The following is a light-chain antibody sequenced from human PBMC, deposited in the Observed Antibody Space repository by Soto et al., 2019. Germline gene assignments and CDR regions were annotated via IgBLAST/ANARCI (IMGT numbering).Light chain of an antibody. J-gene: IGLJ1*01. V-gene: IGLV2-11*01. CDR1: SSDVGGYNY. CDR2: DVS. Sequence: QSALTQPRSVSGSPGQSVTISCTGTSSDVGGYNYVSWYQQHPGKAPKVMIYDVSERPSGVPDRFSGSKSGNTASLTISGLQAEDEADYYCCSHAGSPRDVLGTGTKVTVL. CDR3: CSHAGSPRDV.